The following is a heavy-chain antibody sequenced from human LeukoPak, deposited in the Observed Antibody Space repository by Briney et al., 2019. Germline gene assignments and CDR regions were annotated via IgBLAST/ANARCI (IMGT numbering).Heavy chain of an antibody. Sequence: GGSLRLSCAASGFTFSSYAMSWVRQAPGKGLEWVSAISGSGGSTYYADSVKGRFTISRDNSKNTLYLQMNSLRPEDTAVYHCAKDRDGSGTYEKFLDVWGQGTMVTVSS. CDR2: ISGSGGST. D-gene: IGHD3-10*01. J-gene: IGHJ6*02. CDR3: AKDRDGSGTYEKFLDV. V-gene: IGHV3-23*01. CDR1: GFTFSSYA.